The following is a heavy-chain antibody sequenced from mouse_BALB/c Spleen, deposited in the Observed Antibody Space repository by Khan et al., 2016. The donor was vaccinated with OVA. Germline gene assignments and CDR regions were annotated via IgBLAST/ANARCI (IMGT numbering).Heavy chain of an antibody. V-gene: IGHV1-85*01. D-gene: IGHD1-1*01. Sequence: QVQLQQPGAELVKPGASVKLSCKASGYTFTSYDINWVRQRPEQGLEWIGWIFPGDDSTKYNEKFKGKATLTSDKSSSTAYMQLSRLTSEDSAVYFCARHYSGGILDWYFDVWGAGTTVTVSS. CDR3: ARHYSGGILDWYFDV. CDR1: GYTFTSYD. CDR2: IFPGDDST. J-gene: IGHJ1*01.